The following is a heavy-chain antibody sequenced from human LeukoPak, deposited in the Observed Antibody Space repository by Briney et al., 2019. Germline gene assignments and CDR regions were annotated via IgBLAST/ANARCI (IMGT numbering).Heavy chain of an antibody. D-gene: IGHD6-19*01. J-gene: IGHJ4*02. V-gene: IGHV4-30-4*01. CDR1: GGSISSGDYY. Sequence: SETLSLTCTVSGGSISSGDYYWSWIRQPPGKGLEWIGYIYYSGSTYYNPSLKSRVTISVDTSKNQFSLKLSSVTAADTAVYYCARTTHSSGWWGTYRYFDYWGQGTLVTVSS. CDR3: ARTTHSSGWWGTYRYFDY. CDR2: IYYSGST.